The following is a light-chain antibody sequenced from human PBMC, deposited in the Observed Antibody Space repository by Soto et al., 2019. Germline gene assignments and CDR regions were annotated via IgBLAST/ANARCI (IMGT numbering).Light chain of an antibody. J-gene: IGKJ1*01. Sequence: DIQMTQSPSTLSGSVGDRVTITCRASQTISSWLAWYQQNPGKAPTLLIYETPSLESGVPSRFGGSGSGTEFTLTISSLQPDDFCIYYCQQYNSYSWTFGQGTKVDIK. V-gene: IGKV1-5*03. CDR1: QTISSW. CDR3: QQYNSYSWT. CDR2: ETP.